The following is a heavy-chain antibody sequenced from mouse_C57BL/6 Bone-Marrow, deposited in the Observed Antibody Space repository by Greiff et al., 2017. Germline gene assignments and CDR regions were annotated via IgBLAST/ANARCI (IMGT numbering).Heavy chain of an antibody. J-gene: IGHJ3*01. Sequence: QVQLQQSGAELAKPGASVTLSCKASGYTFTSYWMHWVKQRPGQGLEWIGYINPSSGYTKYNQKFKDKATLTADKSSSTAYMQLNSLTYEDSAVYYCAGLYSKSFAYWGQGTLVTVSA. CDR2: INPSSGYT. CDR1: GYTFTSYW. V-gene: IGHV1-7*01. D-gene: IGHD2-5*01. CDR3: AGLYSKSFAY.